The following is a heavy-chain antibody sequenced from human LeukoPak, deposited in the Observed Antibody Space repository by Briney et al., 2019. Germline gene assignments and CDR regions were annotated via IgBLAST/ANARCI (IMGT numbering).Heavy chain of an antibody. V-gene: IGHV1-18*01. J-gene: IGHJ4*02. D-gene: IGHD3-22*01. CDR1: GYTFTSYG. Sequence: ASGKVSCMASGYTFTSYGISWVRQAPGRGLEWMGWISAYNGNTNYAQKLQGRVTMTTDNSTSTAYMELRSLRSDDTAVYYCARYANRWSSGYHLDYWGPGTLVTVSS. CDR3: ARYANRWSSGYHLDY. CDR2: ISAYNGNT.